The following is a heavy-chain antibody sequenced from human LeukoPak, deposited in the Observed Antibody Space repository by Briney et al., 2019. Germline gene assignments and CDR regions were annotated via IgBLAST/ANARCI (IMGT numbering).Heavy chain of an antibody. J-gene: IGHJ6*02. D-gene: IGHD2-15*01. Sequence: SETLSLTCTVSGYSISSGYYWGWIRQPPGKGLEWIGSIYHSGSTYYNPSLKSRVTASVDTSKNQFSLKLSSVTAADTAVYYCARSLRYCSGGNCYYTMDVWGQGTTVTVSS. CDR3: ARSLRYCSGGNCYYTMDV. V-gene: IGHV4-38-2*02. CDR2: IYHSGST. CDR1: GYSISSGYY.